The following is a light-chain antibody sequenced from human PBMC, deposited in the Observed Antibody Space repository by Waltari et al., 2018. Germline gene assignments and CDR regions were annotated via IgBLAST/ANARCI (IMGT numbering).Light chain of an antibody. CDR1: SVLYSSNNQNY. CDR3: QQYYSTPLT. Sequence: SVLYSSNNQNYLAWYQQKPGQPPMLLIYWASTRESGVPDRFSGSGSGTDFTLTSSSLQAEDVAVYYCQQYYSTPLTFGGGTKVEIK. CDR2: WAS. J-gene: IGKJ4*01. V-gene: IGKV4-1*01.